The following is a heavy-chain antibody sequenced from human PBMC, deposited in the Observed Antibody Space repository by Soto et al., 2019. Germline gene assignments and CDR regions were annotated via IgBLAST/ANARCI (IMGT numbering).Heavy chain of an antibody. Sequence: PSETLSLTCTVSGGSISSSSYYWGWIRQPPGKGLEWIGSIYYSGSTYYNPSLKSRVTISVDTSKNQFSLKLSSVTAADTAVYDCVGYDFWSGYDDYWGKGTLVTVSS. J-gene: IGHJ4*02. CDR2: IYYSGST. D-gene: IGHD3-3*01. CDR3: VGYDFWSGYDDY. V-gene: IGHV4-39*01. CDR1: GGSISSSSYY.